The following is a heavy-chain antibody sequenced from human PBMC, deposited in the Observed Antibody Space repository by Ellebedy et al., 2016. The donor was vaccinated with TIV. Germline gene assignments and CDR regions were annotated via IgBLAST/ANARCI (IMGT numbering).Heavy chain of an antibody. V-gene: IGHV3-73*01. Sequence: GESLKISXAASGFTFSDATIHWVRQASGKGLEWVGRIRSKANSYATAYAASVKGRFTISRDDSKNTAYLQMNSLRDEDTALYYCARDRDGHNDLWGQGTLVTVSS. D-gene: IGHD5-24*01. CDR2: IRSKANSYAT. CDR1: GFTFSDAT. CDR3: ARDRDGHNDL. J-gene: IGHJ5*02.